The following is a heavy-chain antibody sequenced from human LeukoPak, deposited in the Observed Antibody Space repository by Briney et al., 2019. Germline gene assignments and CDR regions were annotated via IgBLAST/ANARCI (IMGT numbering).Heavy chain of an antibody. CDR3: AITASGWSYFDF. V-gene: IGHV3-23*01. D-gene: IGHD6-19*01. CDR1: GFTFSNYA. CDR2: VSGGGSST. Sequence: GGSLRLSCVASGFTFSNYAMNWVRQAPGKGLEWVSGVSGGGSSTYYADSVKGRFTISRDNSKNTLYLQMNSLRAEDTAVYYCAITASGWSYFDFWGQGTLVTVSS. J-gene: IGHJ4*02.